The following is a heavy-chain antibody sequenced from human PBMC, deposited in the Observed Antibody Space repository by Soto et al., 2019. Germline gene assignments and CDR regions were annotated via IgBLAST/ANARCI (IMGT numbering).Heavy chain of an antibody. D-gene: IGHD3-10*01. CDR1: GFTFNSHS. CDR2: TSYDGSSE. CDR3: ARVSHPRRVLLPYFDF. J-gene: IGHJ4*02. Sequence: QVQLVESGGGVVQPGRSLRLSCAASGFTFNSHSLHWVRQAPGKGLEWVAVTSYDGSSEHYADSVKGRFTVSRDNSENTLYLQMNSLSLADTAVYYCARVSHPRRVLLPYFDFWGQGTLVTVSS. V-gene: IGHV3-30-3*01.